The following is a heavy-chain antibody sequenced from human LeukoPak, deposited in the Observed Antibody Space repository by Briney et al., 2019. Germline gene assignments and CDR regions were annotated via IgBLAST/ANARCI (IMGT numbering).Heavy chain of an antibody. V-gene: IGHV4-39*01. CDR3: ARHTRPGYSGYENAFAI. CDR1: GGSISSSSYY. CDR2: FYDSGNT. D-gene: IGHD5-12*01. J-gene: IGHJ3*02. Sequence: KTSETLSLTCIVSGGSISSSSYYWDWIRQAPGEGLEWIVNFYDSGNTRYNPSRKSRVTISGDTSKNQFSLKLTSVTAADTAVYYCARHTRPGYSGYENAFAIWGQGAMVTVSS.